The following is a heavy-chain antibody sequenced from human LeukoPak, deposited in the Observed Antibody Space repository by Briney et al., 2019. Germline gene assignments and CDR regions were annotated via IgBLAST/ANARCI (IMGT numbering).Heavy chain of an antibody. J-gene: IGHJ4*02. CDR1: GGSFSGYY. D-gene: IGHD2-8*01. CDR2: INHSGST. Sequence: PSETLSLTCAVYGGSFSGYYWSWIRQPPGKGLEWIGEINHSGSTNYNPSLKSRVTISVDTSKNQFSLKLSSVTAADTAVYYCASRILGYCTNGVCFDPQSYFDYWGQGTLVTVSS. V-gene: IGHV4-34*01. CDR3: ASRILGYCTNGVCFDPQSYFDY.